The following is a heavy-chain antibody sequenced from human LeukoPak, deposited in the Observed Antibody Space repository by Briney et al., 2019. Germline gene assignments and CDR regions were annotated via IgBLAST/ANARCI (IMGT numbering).Heavy chain of an antibody. Sequence: GGSLRLSCAASRFTFSSYGMSWVRQAPGKGLEWVSGFSASGGSTYYADSVKGRFTISRDNSKNTLYLQMNSLRAEDTAVYYCAKDRLPLSSAYYYLPFDYWGQGTLVTVSS. V-gene: IGHV3-23*01. CDR3: AKDRLPLSSAYYYLPFDY. CDR1: RFTFSSYG. J-gene: IGHJ4*02. CDR2: FSASGGST. D-gene: IGHD3-22*01.